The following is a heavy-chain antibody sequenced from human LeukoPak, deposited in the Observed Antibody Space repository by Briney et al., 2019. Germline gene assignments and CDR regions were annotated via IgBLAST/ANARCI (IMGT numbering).Heavy chain of an antibody. V-gene: IGHV4-34*01. CDR3: ARVSCSSTSCYSNFDY. J-gene: IGHJ4*02. Sequence: SETLSLTCAVYGGSFSGYYWSWVRQPPGKGLEWIGEINHSGSTNYNPSLKSRVTISVDTSKNQFSLKLSSVTAADTAVYYCARVSCSSTSCYSNFDYWGQGTLVNVSS. CDR2: INHSGST. CDR1: GGSFSGYY. D-gene: IGHD2-2*01.